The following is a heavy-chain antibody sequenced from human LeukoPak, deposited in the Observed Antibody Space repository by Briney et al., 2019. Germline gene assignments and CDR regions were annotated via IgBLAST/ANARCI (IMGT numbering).Heavy chain of an antibody. D-gene: IGHD3-16*01. CDR2: INPNSGAT. CDR3: ARAGPGGSNYYYYGMDV. V-gene: IGHV1-2*06. Sequence: GASVKVSCKASGYTFTGYYMHWVRQAPGQGLEWMGRINPNSGATNYAQKFQGRVTMTRDTSISTAYMELSRLRSDDTAVYYCARAGPGGSNYYYYGMDVWGQGTTVTVSS. J-gene: IGHJ6*02. CDR1: GYTFTGYY.